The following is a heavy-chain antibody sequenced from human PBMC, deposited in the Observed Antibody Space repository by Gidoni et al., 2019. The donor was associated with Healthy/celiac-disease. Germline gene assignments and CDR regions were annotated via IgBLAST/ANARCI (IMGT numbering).Heavy chain of an antibody. D-gene: IGHD6-13*01. CDR1: GSTFSSYS. Sequence: EVQLVESGGGLVKPGGSLRLSCAASGSTFSSYSMNWVRQAPGKGLEWVSSISSSSSYISYADSVKGRFTISRDNAKNSLYLQMNSLRAEDTAVYYCARVGLRLGAAAGTSIRDWGQGTLVTVSS. CDR2: ISSSSSYI. J-gene: IGHJ4*02. CDR3: ARVGLRLGAAAGTSIRD. V-gene: IGHV3-21*01.